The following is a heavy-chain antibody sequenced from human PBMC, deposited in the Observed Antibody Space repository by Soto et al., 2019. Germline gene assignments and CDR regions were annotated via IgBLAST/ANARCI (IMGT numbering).Heavy chain of an antibody. CDR2: IYSGGST. D-gene: IGHD1-26*01. CDR1: GFTVSSNY. V-gene: IGHV3-66*01. Sequence: EVQLVESGGGLVQPGGSLRLSCAASGFTVSSNYMSWVRQAPGKGLEWVSVIYSGGSTYYADSVKGRFTISRDNSKNTLYLQMNSLRAEDTAVYDCARDQVGAATEYFQHWGQGTLVTVSS. CDR3: ARDQVGAATEYFQH. J-gene: IGHJ1*01.